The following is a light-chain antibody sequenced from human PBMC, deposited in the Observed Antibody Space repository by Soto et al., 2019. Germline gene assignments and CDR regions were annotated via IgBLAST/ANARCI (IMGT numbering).Light chain of an antibody. Sequence: DIQMTQSPSTLSASVGDRVTITCRASQSISWWLAWYQQKPGKAPKLLIYAASSLESGVPSRFTGSGSGTDFTLTISSLQPEDFATYFCHQTYITPWMFGQGTKVDIK. J-gene: IGKJ1*01. V-gene: IGKV1-5*01. CDR1: QSISWW. CDR2: AAS. CDR3: HQTYITPWM.